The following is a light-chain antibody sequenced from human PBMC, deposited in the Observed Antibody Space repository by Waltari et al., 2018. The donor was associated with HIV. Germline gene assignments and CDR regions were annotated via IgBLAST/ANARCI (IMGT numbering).Light chain of an antibody. J-gene: IGKJ1*01. V-gene: IGKV1-12*01. CDR2: AAS. Sequence: DIQMTQFPSFVSASVGDRVTITCRASQDVATWLAWTQQRPGEAPRLLIYAASRLHDGVPSRFSGDGSDREFTLTIGSLQPEDFATYYCQQAYDFPPTFGQGTKVE. CDR3: QQAYDFPPT. CDR1: QDVATW.